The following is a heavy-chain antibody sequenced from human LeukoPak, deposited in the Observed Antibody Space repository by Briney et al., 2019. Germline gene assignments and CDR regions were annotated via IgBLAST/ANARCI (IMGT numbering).Heavy chain of an antibody. Sequence: PGGSLRLSCAGAEFTFSSHWMHWVRQAPGKGLEWVSVIYRDGTTYYTDSVKGRFTISRDNSKNTLHLQMNSLRAEDTAVYYCAQGWDFFDYWGQGTLVTVS. V-gene: IGHV3-53*01. CDR2: IYRDGTT. CDR1: EFTFSSHW. D-gene: IGHD1-26*01. J-gene: IGHJ4*02. CDR3: AQGWDFFDY.